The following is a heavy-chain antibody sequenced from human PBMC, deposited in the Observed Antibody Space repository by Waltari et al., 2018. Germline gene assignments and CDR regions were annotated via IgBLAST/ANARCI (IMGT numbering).Heavy chain of an antibody. Sequence: QVQLVQSGAEVKKPGASVKVSCKASGYTFTSYDINWLRQATGQGLEWMGWMNPNSGNTGYAQKFQGRVTMTRNTSISTAYMELSSLRSEDTAVYYCARALHYYGSGSYLYFDYWGQGTLVTVSS. CDR3: ARALHYYGSGSYLYFDY. CDR2: MNPNSGNT. J-gene: IGHJ4*02. D-gene: IGHD3-10*01. V-gene: IGHV1-8*01. CDR1: GYTFTSYD.